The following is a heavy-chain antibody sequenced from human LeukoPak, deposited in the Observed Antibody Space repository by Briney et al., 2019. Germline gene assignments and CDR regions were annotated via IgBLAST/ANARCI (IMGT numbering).Heavy chain of an antibody. J-gene: IGHJ6*03. CDR2: INPSGGST. Sequence: ASVKVSCKASGYTFTSYYMHWVRQAPGQGLEWMRIINPSGGSTSYAQKFQGRVTMTRDMSTSTVYMELSSLRSEDTAVYYCAREGQWLAPDNKYYYYYMDVWGKGTTVTVSS. CDR3: AREGQWLAPDNKYYYYYMDV. D-gene: IGHD6-19*01. CDR1: GYTFTSYY. V-gene: IGHV1-46*01.